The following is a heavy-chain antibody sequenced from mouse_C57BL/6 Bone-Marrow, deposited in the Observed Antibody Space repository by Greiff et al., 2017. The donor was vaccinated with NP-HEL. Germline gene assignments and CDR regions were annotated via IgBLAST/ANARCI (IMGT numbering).Heavy chain of an antibody. Sequence: EVKLMESGGGLVKPGGSLKLSCAASGFTFSSYAMSWVRQTPEKRLEWVATISDGGSYTYYPDNVKGRFTFSRDNAKNNLYLQMSHLKSEDTAMYYCAREGYYSNPLDYWGQGTTLTVSS. CDR3: AREGYYSNPLDY. CDR2: ISDGGSYT. V-gene: IGHV5-4*01. J-gene: IGHJ2*01. D-gene: IGHD2-5*01. CDR1: GFTFSSYA.